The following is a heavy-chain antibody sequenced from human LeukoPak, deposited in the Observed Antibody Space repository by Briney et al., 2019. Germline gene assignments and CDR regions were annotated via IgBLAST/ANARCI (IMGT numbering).Heavy chain of an antibody. J-gene: IGHJ5*02. V-gene: IGHV1-18*01. CDR1: GYTFTSYG. Sequence: ASVKVSCKASGYTFTSYGISWVRQAPGQGLEWMGWISAYNGNTNDAQKLQGRVTMTTDTSTSTAYMELRSLRSDDTAVYYCARDYCSSTSCYSRFDPWGQGTLVTVSS. CDR3: ARDYCSSTSCYSRFDP. D-gene: IGHD2-2*01. CDR2: ISAYNGNT.